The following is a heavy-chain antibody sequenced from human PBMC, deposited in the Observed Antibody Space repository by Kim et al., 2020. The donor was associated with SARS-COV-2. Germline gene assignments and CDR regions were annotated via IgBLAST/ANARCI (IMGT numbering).Heavy chain of an antibody. CDR2: IKQDGSEK. D-gene: IGHD2-8*01. Sequence: GGSLRLSCAASGFTFSSYWMSWVRQAPGKGLEWVANIKQDGSEKYYVDSVKGRFTISRDNAKNSLYLQMNSLRAEDTAVYYCARDNVRPVLMVYATTAAVDYWGQGTLVTVSS. J-gene: IGHJ4*02. V-gene: IGHV3-7*01. CDR3: ARDNVRPVLMVYATTAAVDY. CDR1: GFTFSSYW.